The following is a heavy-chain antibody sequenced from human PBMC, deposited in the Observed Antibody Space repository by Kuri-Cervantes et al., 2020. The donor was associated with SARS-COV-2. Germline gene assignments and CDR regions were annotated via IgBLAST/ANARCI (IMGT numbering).Heavy chain of an antibody. V-gene: IGHV4-34*01. CDR3: ARLRRHNNGWFATGYYMDV. D-gene: IGHD6-19*01. Sequence: GSLRLSCGVYGGSFSNFHWNWVRQPPGKGLEWIGEINYSGTTNYNPSLKSRVTISVDTSKNQFSLNLTSVTAADTAVYYCARLRRHNNGWFATGYYMDVWGKETTVTVSS. CDR2: INYSGTT. J-gene: IGHJ6*03. CDR1: GGSFSNFH.